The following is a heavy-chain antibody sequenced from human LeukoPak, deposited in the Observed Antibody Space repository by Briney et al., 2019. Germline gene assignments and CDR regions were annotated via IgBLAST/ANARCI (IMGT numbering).Heavy chain of an antibody. V-gene: IGHV3-30*03. CDR3: AREFRQNWFDP. CDR1: GFTFSSYG. CDR2: ISYDGSNK. Sequence: PGRSLRLSCAASGFTFSSYGMHWVRQAPGKGLEWVAVISYDGSNKYYADSVKGRFTISRDNSKNTLYLQMNSLRAEDTAVYYCAREFRQNWFDPWGQGTLVTVSS. J-gene: IGHJ5*02.